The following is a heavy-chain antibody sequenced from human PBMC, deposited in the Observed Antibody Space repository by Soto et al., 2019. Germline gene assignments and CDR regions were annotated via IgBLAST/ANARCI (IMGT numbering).Heavy chain of an antibody. CDR2: IIPIFGTA. Sequence: ASVKVSCKASGGTFSSYAISWVRQAPGQGLEWMGGIIPIFGTANYAQKFQGRVTITADKSTSTAYMELSSLRSEDTAVYYCARAGTPSAHYYYGMDVWGQGTMVTVSS. CDR1: GGTFSSYA. CDR3: ARAGTPSAHYYYGMDV. V-gene: IGHV1-69*06. J-gene: IGHJ6*02. D-gene: IGHD1-1*01.